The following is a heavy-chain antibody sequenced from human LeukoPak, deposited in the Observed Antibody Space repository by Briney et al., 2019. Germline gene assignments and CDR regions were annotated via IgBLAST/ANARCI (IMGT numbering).Heavy chain of an antibody. D-gene: IGHD5-24*01. Sequence: KPGGSLRLSCVASGFTFSYYWMIWVRQAPGKGLEWVANIKQDGGERRYADSVRGRFTVSRDNAQTSLYLQMSSLRAEDTALYYCARASNPWLQLTWGQGTLVTVSS. CDR2: IKQDGGER. J-gene: IGHJ5*02. CDR3: ARASNPWLQLT. V-gene: IGHV3-7*05. CDR1: GFTFSYYW.